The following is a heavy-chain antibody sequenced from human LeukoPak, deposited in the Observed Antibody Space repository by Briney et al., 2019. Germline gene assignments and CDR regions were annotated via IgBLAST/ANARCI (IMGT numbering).Heavy chain of an antibody. CDR2: INGGGSNT. CDR1: GFTFNTYV. J-gene: IGHJ4*02. V-gene: IGHV3-23*01. CDR3: AKGRVHYDSGSYPHYYFDY. Sequence: PGGSLRLSCAASGFTFNTYVMSWVRQAPGKGLEWVSAINGGGSNTYYADSVKGRFTISRDNSKNTLYLQMNSLRAEDTAVYYCAKGRVHYDSGSYPHYYFDYWGQGTLVTVSS. D-gene: IGHD1-26*01.